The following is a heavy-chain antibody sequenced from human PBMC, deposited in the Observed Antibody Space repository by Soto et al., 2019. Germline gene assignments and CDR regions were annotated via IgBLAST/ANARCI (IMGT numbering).Heavy chain of an antibody. D-gene: IGHD3-3*01. V-gene: IGHV4-39*01. Sequence: QLQLQESGPGLVKPSETLSLTCSVSGGSTRSGAYYWAWIRQAPGKGLEWIGSIHYSGDTYYNPSLKSRVSISVDTTENQFSLKLSSLTAADTAEYYCARHLTGHTTIFAVVESGYMDMWGSGTTVTGSS. J-gene: IGHJ6*03. CDR3: ARHLTGHTTIFAVVESGYMDM. CDR1: GGSTRSGAYY. CDR2: IHYSGDT.